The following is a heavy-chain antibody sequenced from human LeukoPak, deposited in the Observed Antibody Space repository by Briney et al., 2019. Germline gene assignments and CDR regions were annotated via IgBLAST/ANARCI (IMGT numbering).Heavy chain of an antibody. CDR2: MYYSGST. CDR1: AGSTSSGDYY. D-gene: IGHD3-22*01. CDR3: ARPYYYDSRIDP. Sequence: KPSQTLSLTCTVSAGSTSSGDYYWSWIRQPPGKGLEWIAYMYYSGSTYYNPSLKSRVTMSADTSKNPLSLKLSSVTAADTAVYYCARPYYYDSRIDPWGQGILVTVSS. V-gene: IGHV4-30-4*01. J-gene: IGHJ5*02.